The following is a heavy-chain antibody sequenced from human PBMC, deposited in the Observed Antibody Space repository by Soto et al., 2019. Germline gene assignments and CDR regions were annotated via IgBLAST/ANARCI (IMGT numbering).Heavy chain of an antibody. CDR3: ARAGYCSSTSCTDAFDI. J-gene: IGHJ3*02. D-gene: IGHD2-2*01. Sequence: GASVKVSCKASRYTFTSYAMHWVRQAPGQRFEWMGWINAGNGNTKYSPKFQGRVTITRDTSASTAYMELSSLRSEDTAVYYCARAGYCSSTSCTDAFDIWGQGTMVTVSS. V-gene: IGHV1-3*01. CDR2: INAGNGNT. CDR1: RYTFTSYA.